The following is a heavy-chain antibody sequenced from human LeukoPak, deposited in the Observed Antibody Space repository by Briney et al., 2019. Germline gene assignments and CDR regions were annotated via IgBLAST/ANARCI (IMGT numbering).Heavy chain of an antibody. V-gene: IGHV1-18*04. J-gene: IGHJ4*02. Sequence: ASVKVSCKASGYTFSIYSIAWVRQAPGQGLEWMGWISAYNGNTKYAQKFQGRVTMTTDTSTSTAYMELRSLRSDDTAVYYCGRAGYSYGYVGYFDYWGQGTLATVSS. D-gene: IGHD5-18*01. CDR1: GYTFSIYS. CDR3: GRAGYSYGYVGYFDY. CDR2: ISAYNGNT.